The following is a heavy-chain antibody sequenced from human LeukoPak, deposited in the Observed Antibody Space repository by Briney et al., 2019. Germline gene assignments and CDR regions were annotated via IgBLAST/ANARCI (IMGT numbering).Heavy chain of an antibody. D-gene: IGHD6-19*01. V-gene: IGHV5-51*01. J-gene: IGHJ4*02. CDR2: IYPGDSDT. CDR1: GYSFTSYW. CDR3: ARQYVSSGWYSPFDY. Sequence: GESLKISCKGSGYSFTSYWIGWVRQMPGKGLEWMGIIYPGDSDTRYNPSFQGQVTISADKSISTAYLQWSSLKASDTAMYYCARQYVSSGWYSPFDYWGQGTLVTVSS.